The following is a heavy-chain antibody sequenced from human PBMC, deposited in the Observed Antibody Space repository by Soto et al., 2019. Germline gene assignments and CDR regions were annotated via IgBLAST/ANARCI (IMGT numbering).Heavy chain of an antibody. V-gene: IGHV1-69*13. Sequence: GASVKVSCKASGGTFISYAISWVRQAPGQGLEWMGGIIPIFGTANYAQKFQGRVTITADESTSTAYMELSSLRSEDTAVYYCARSGHYYDSSGPVDYWGQGTLVTVSS. D-gene: IGHD3-22*01. CDR3: ARSGHYYDSSGPVDY. J-gene: IGHJ4*02. CDR2: IIPIFGTA. CDR1: GGTFISYA.